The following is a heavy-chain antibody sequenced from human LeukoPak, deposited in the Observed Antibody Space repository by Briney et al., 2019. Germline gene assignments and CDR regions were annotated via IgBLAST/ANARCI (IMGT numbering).Heavy chain of an antibody. CDR3: ARGRRAIAAAGMFDP. CDR2: IYYSGST. V-gene: IGHV4-59*01. D-gene: IGHD6-13*01. J-gene: IGHJ5*02. CDR1: GGSISSYY. Sequence: SETLSLTCTVSGGSISSYYWIWIRQPPGKGLEWIGYIYYSGSTNYNPSLKSRVTISVDTSKNQFSLKLSSVTAADTAVYYCARGRRAIAAAGMFDPWGQGTLVTVSS.